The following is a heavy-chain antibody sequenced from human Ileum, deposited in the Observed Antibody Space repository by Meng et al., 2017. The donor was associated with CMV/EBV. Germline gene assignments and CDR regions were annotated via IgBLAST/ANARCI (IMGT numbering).Heavy chain of an antibody. J-gene: IGHJ4*02. CDR2: ISYDGSNK. CDR3: ARDIDALYYFDY. Sequence: QGGLVESGGGVGHPGRPLGLSWAAFGFTLGSYAMPWVRQAPGKGLEWVAVISYDGSNKYYADSVKGRFTISRDNSKNTLYLQMNSLRAEDTAVYYCARDIDALYYFDYWGQGTLVTVSS. CDR1: GFTLGSYA. D-gene: IGHD3-16*02. V-gene: IGHV3-30-3*01.